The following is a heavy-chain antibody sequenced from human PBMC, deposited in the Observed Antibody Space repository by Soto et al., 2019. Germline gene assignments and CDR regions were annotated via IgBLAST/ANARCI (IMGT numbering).Heavy chain of an antibody. CDR3: ARHFEARWGELELRTFDY. J-gene: IGHJ4*02. Sequence: GESLKISCKGSGYSFTSYWIGWVRQMPGKGLEWMGIIYPGDSDTRYSPSFQGQVTISADKSISTAYLQWSSLKASDTAMYYCARHFEARWGELELRTFDYWGQGTLVTVSS. V-gene: IGHV5-51*01. CDR1: GYSFTSYW. CDR2: IYPGDSDT. D-gene: IGHD1-7*01.